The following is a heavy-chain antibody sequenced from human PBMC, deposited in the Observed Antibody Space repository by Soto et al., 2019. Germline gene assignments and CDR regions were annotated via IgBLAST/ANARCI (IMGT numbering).Heavy chain of an antibody. Sequence: SETLSLTCAVYGGSFSGYYWSWIRQPPGKGLEWIGEINHSGSTNYNPSLKSRVTISVDTSKNQFSLKLSSVTAADTAVYYCASRIVVVPAAMVTIFDYWGQGTLVTVSS. V-gene: IGHV4-34*01. J-gene: IGHJ4*02. CDR1: GGSFSGYY. CDR2: INHSGST. D-gene: IGHD2-2*01. CDR3: ASRIVVVPAAMVTIFDY.